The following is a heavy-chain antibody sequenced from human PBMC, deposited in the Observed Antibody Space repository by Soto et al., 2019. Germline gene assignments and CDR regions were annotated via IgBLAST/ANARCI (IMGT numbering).Heavy chain of an antibody. V-gene: IGHV4-59*12. CDR1: GGSIRSYY. Sequence: QVQLQEPGPGLVKPSETLSLTCTVSGGSIRSYYWSWIRQPPGKGLEWTGYIYYNGSTNYNPSLKSRVTISVDTSKNQFSLKLSSVTAADTAVYYCARVWGYAFAYWGQGTLVTVAS. CDR2: IYYNGST. D-gene: IGHD3-16*01. CDR3: ARVWGYAFAY. J-gene: IGHJ4*02.